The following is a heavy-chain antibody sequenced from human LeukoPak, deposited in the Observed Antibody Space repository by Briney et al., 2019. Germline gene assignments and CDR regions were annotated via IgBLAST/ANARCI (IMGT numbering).Heavy chain of an antibody. Sequence: GGSLRLSCAASGFTFNSYSMHWVRQAPGKGLEWVTAISDDETYKFYADSVKGRFTISRDNSKNTLYLQMNSLRAEDTAVYYCARILDSAWGELGYWGQGTLVTVSS. V-gene: IGHV3-30-3*01. CDR1: GFTFNSYS. CDR2: ISDDETYK. CDR3: ARILDSAWGELGY. J-gene: IGHJ4*02. D-gene: IGHD6-19*01.